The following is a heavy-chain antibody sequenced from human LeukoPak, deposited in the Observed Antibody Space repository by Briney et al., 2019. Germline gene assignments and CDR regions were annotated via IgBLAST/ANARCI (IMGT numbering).Heavy chain of an antibody. Sequence: GGSLRLSCAASGFTFSSYSMNWVRQAPGKGLEWVSAISGSGGSTYYADSVKGRFTISRDNSKNTLYLQMNSLRAEDTAVYYYANLRSSWSFDAFDIWGQGTMVTVSS. D-gene: IGHD6-13*01. J-gene: IGHJ3*02. V-gene: IGHV3-23*01. CDR1: GFTFSSYS. CDR2: ISGSGGST. CDR3: ANLRSSWSFDAFDI.